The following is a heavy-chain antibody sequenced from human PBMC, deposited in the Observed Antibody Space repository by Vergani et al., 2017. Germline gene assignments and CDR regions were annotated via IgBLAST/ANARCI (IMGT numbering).Heavy chain of an antibody. CDR2: ISYDGSNK. CDR3: ATDPPRSSGWYLPRGS. Sequence: QVQLVESGGGVVQPGRSLRLSCAASGFTFSSYAMHWVRQAPGKGLEWVAVISYDGSNKYYADSVKGRFTISRDNSKNTLYLQMNSLRAEDTAVYYCATDPPRSSGWYLPRGSWGQGTLVTVSS. CDR1: GFTFSSYA. V-gene: IGHV3-30*01. D-gene: IGHD6-19*01. J-gene: IGHJ4*02.